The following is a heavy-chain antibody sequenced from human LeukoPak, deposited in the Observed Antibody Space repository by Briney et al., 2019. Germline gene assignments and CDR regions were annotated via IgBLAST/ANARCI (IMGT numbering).Heavy chain of an antibody. CDR2: IYYSGST. V-gene: IGHV4-59*01. Sequence: PSETLSLTCTVSGGSISSYYWSWIRQPPGKGLEWIGYIYYSGSTNYNPSLKSRVTISVDTSKNQFSLKLSSVTAADTAVYYCARDRIPPYSSSSGFDYWGQGTLVTVSS. D-gene: IGHD6-6*01. CDR1: GGSISSYY. J-gene: IGHJ4*02. CDR3: ARDRIPPYSSSSGFDY.